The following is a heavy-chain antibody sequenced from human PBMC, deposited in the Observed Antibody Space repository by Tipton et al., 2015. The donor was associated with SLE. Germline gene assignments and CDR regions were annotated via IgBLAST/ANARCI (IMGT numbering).Heavy chain of an antibody. CDR3: ARAQRLVRWFDP. V-gene: IGHV4-30-2*01. D-gene: IGHD6-13*01. Sequence: LRLSCAVSGGSISSGGYSWSWIRQPPGKGLEWIGYIYHSGSTNYNPSLKSRVTISVDTSKKQFSLKVSSVTAADTAVYYCARAQRLVRWFDPWGQGTLVTVSS. CDR2: IYHSGST. CDR1: GGSISSGGYS. J-gene: IGHJ5*02.